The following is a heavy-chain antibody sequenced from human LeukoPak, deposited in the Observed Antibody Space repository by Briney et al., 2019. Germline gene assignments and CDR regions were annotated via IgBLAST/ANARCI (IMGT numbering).Heavy chain of an antibody. J-gene: IGHJ4*02. D-gene: IGHD7-27*01. CDR3: AAETGMEGDYFDY. CDR1: GGSISSGSYY. Sequence: SETLSLTCTVSGGSISSGSYYWSWIRQPAGKGLEWIGRIYTSGSTNYNPSIKSRVTISVDTSKNQFSLKLSSVTAADTAVYYCAAETGMEGDYFDYWGQGTLVTVSS. CDR2: IYTSGST. V-gene: IGHV4-61*02.